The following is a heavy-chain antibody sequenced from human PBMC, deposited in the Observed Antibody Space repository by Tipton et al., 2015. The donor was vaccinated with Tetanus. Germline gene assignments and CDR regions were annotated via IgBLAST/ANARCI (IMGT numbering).Heavy chain of an antibody. CDR3: ARGLPREPFYIDY. CDR1: GASINAGGYL. D-gene: IGHD1-26*01. Sequence: TLSLTCTVSGASINAGGYLWTWVRQHPGKGLEWIGNIYYTELTSYSPSLRSRVSISVDTSRNQFSLILTSVTAADTALYFCARGLPREPFYIDYWGQGEQVTVSS. CDR2: IYYTELT. V-gene: IGHV4-31*03. J-gene: IGHJ4*02.